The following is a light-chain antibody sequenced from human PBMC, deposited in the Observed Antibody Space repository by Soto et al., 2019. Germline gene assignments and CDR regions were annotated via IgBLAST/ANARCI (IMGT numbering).Light chain of an antibody. V-gene: IGKV3-15*01. J-gene: IGKJ3*01. Sequence: EIVMTQSPATLSVSPGERVTLSCRASQSVSSNLAWYQQKPGQAPRLLIYGASTRATGIPARFSGSGSGTEFTLTISSLQSEDFAVYYCQHYRIWRFGPGTKVDIK. CDR1: QSVSSN. CDR3: QHYRIWR. CDR2: GAS.